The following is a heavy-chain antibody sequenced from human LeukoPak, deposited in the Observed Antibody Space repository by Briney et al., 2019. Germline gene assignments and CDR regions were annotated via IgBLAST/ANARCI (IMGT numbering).Heavy chain of an antibody. CDR2: IKQDGSEK. Sequence: AGGSLRLSCAASGFTFRNYYMSWVRQAPGKGLEWVANIKQDGSEKYYADSVKGRFTISRDNAKNSLYLQMNSLRAEDTAVYYCAREVSPFYWGQGTLVTVSS. V-gene: IGHV3-7*01. J-gene: IGHJ4*02. D-gene: IGHD1-14*01. CDR3: AREVSPFY. CDR1: GFTFRNYY.